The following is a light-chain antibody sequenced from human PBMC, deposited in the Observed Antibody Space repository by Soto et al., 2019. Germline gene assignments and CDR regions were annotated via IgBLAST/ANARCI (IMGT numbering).Light chain of an antibody. V-gene: IGKV3-20*01. CDR3: QQYAHSPLT. CDR2: GAS. Sequence: EMVLTQSPGTLSLSPWERATLSCRARQSVRSSYLAWYQQKPGQAPRLLIYGASSRATGIPDRFSGSGSGTHFTLTITRLEPEDFAVYYCQQYAHSPLTFGGGTKVDIK. CDR1: QSVRSSY. J-gene: IGKJ4*01.